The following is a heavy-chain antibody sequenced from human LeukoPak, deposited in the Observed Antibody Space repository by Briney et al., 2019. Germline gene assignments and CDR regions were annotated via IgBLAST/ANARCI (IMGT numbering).Heavy chain of an antibody. CDR3: ARVWERYFDWLWWFDP. CDR2: INPNSGGT. D-gene: IGHD3-9*01. CDR1: GYTFTGYY. Sequence: ASVKVSCKASGYTFTGYYIHWVRQAPGQGLEWMGRINPNSGGTNYAQKFQGRVSMTRDTSISTAYMELSRLRSDDTAVYYCARVWERYFDWLWWFDPWGQGTLVTVSS. J-gene: IGHJ5*02. V-gene: IGHV1-2*06.